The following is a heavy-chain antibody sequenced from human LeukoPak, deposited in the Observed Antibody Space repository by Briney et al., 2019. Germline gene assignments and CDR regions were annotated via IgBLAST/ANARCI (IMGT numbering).Heavy chain of an antibody. V-gene: IGHV4-31*03. CDR3: ATKGQDYDFWSGFNYYYYYYMDV. D-gene: IGHD3-3*01. J-gene: IGHJ6*03. CDR1: GGSISSGGYY. Sequence: PSQTLSLTCTVSGGSISSGGYYWSWIRQHPGKGLEWIGYIYYSGSTYYNPSLKSRVTISVDTSKNHFSLKLSSVTAADTAVYYCATKGQDYDFWSGFNYYYYYYMDVWGKGTTVTVSS. CDR2: IYYSGST.